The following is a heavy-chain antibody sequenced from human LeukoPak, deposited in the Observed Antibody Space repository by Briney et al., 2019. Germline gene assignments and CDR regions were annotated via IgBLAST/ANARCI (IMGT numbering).Heavy chain of an antibody. Sequence: ASVKVSCKAFGYTFTSNYMHWVRQAPGQGPEWMGVISPSGGSTTYALKFQGRVTLTRDMSTSTDYLELSSLRSEDTAVYYCASTYYDFWSGYYSMVDIWGQGTMVTVSS. D-gene: IGHD3-3*01. CDR2: ISPSGGST. V-gene: IGHV1-46*01. J-gene: IGHJ3*02. CDR3: ASTYYDFWSGYYSMVDI. CDR1: GYTFTSNY.